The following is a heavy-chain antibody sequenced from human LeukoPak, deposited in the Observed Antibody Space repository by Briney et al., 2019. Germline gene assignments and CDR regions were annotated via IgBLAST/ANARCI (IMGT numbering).Heavy chain of an antibody. CDR2: IYYSGST. V-gene: IGHV4-59*01. D-gene: IGHD3-3*01. CDR3: ARVVNDFWSRPDAFDI. J-gene: IGHJ3*02. Sequence: SETLSLTCTVSGGSISNYYWSWIRQPPGKGLEWVGYIYYSGSTNYNPSLKSRVTISVDTSKNQFSLKLSSVTAADTAVYYCARVVNDFWSRPDAFDIWGQGTMVTVSS. CDR1: GGSISNYY.